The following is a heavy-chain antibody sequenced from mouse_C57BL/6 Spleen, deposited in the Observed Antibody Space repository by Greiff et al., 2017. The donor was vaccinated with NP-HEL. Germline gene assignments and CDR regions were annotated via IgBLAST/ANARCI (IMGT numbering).Heavy chain of an antibody. V-gene: IGHV2-9-1*01. CDR1: GFSLTSYA. J-gene: IGHJ3*01. CDR2: IWTGGGT. CDR3: ARSEDGNYEWRFAY. D-gene: IGHD2-1*01. Sequence: VQGVESGPGLVAPSQSLSITCTVSGFSLTSYAISWVRQPPGKGLEWLGVIWTGGGTNYNSALKSRLSISKDNSKSQVFLKMNSLQTDDTARYDCARSEDGNYEWRFAYWGQGTLVTVSA.